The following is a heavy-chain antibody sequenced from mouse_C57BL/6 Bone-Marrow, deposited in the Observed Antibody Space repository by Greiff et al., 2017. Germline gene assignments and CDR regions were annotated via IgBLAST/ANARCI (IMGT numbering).Heavy chain of an antibody. CDR3: ARKIYDYRFAY. Sequence: QVQLQQSGAELVKPGASVKLSCKASGYTFTSYWMHWVKQRPGQGLEWIGMIHPISGSTNYNEKFKSKATLTVDKSSSTAYMQLSSLTSEDSAVYYCARKIYDYRFAYWGQGTLVTVSA. CDR2: IHPISGST. V-gene: IGHV1-64*01. J-gene: IGHJ3*01. D-gene: IGHD2-4*01. CDR1: GYTFTSYW.